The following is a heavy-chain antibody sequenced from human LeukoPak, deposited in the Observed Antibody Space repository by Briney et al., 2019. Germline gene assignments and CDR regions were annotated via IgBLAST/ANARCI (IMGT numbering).Heavy chain of an antibody. CDR1: GFTFSSYA. CDR2: ISGSGGDR. Sequence: PGGSLRLSCAGSGFTFSSYAMSWVRQAPGKGLEWVSAISGSGGDRYYADSVKGRFTISRDNSKNTVYLQMNSLRADDTAIYYCAKGRQRGNYFRNYYYYMDVWGKGTTVTVSS. D-gene: IGHD1-26*01. CDR3: AKGRQRGNYFRNYYYYMDV. J-gene: IGHJ6*03. V-gene: IGHV3-23*01.